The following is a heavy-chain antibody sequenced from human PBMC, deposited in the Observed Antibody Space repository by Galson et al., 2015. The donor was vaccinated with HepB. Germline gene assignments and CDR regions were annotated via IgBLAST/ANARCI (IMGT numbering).Heavy chain of an antibody. CDR3: ARQPSPGWFDP. V-gene: IGHV4-39*01. Sequence: LSLTCVVSGDSIDSSRNSWAWIRQPPGRGLEWIGNVSYTGMTYYNPSLKSRLTIDVDTSKNRFSLILTSVTAADTAVYYCARQPSPGWFDPWGQGTLVTVSS. CDR1: GDSIDSSRNS. CDR2: VSYTGMT. J-gene: IGHJ5*02.